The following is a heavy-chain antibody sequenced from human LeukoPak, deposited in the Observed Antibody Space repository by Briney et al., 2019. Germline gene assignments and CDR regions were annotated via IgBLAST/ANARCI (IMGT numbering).Heavy chain of an antibody. CDR3: AKHLSSSWYGWFDP. V-gene: IGHV3-23*01. Sequence: GGSRRLSCVASGLTFSSYYMGWVRKAPGKGLEWVSAISGSGDSIYYTDSVKDRFTISRDNSKNTLYLQMNSLRAEDTAVYYCAKHLSSSWYGWFDPWGQGTLVTVSS. J-gene: IGHJ5*02. CDR1: GLTFSSYY. CDR2: ISGSGDSI. D-gene: IGHD6-13*01.